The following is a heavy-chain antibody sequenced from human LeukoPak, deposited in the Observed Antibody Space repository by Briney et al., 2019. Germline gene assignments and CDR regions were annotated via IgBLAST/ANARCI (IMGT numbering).Heavy chain of an antibody. D-gene: IGHD1-14*01. V-gene: IGHV3-7*01. Sequence: PGGSLRLSCAASGFTLNSYLMSWVRQARGRGREWVANIKKDGSEESYLDSVKGRFTVSRDNAKNSLFLQMNSLRGEDTAVYYCARSNPNRNALDLWGQGTMVTISS. CDR1: GFTLNSYL. CDR3: ARSNPNRNALDL. CDR2: IKKDGSEE. J-gene: IGHJ3*01.